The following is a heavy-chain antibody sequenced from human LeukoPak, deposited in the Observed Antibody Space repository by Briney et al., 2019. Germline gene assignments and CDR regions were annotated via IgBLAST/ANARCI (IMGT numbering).Heavy chain of an antibody. CDR1: GFTFSSYG. J-gene: IGHJ4*02. V-gene: IGHV3-33*06. D-gene: IGHD5-12*01. CDR3: AKGHIQWLFDY. CDR2: IWFDGSNK. Sequence: GGSLRLSCAASGFTFSSYGMHRVRQAPGKGLEWVAVIWFDGSNKHYADSVKGRFTISRDNSKNTLYLQMNSLRADDTAVYYCAKGHIQWLFDYWGQGTLVTVSS.